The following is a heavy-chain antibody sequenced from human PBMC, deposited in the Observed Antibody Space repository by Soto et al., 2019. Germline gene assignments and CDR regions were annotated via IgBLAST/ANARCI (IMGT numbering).Heavy chain of an antibody. Sequence: SVRVSRKDTGGLFSSYAISWVRQPPGQGLEWVGGIISVFDTAYYAEKFQGRDNITADESTHTAYMKLSGLRSEDTAMYYCARGYSGYVWFNEFWGQGTLVTVSS. CDR2: IISVFDTA. J-gene: IGHJ4*02. V-gene: IGHV1-69*13. CDR1: GGLFSSYA. CDR3: ARGYSGYVWFNEF. D-gene: IGHD3-22*01.